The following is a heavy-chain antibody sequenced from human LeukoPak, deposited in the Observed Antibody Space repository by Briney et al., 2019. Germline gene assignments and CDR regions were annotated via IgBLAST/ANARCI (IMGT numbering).Heavy chain of an antibody. Sequence: GGSLRLSCAASGFTFSDYYMSWIRQAPGKGLEWVSYISSSGSTIYYADSVKGRFTISRDNAKNSLYLQMNSLSAEDTAVYYCAREGAALRFLEWSSYYFDCWGQGTLVTVSS. CDR2: ISSSGSTI. J-gene: IGHJ4*02. CDR1: GFTFSDYY. D-gene: IGHD3-3*01. V-gene: IGHV3-11*04. CDR3: AREGAALRFLEWSSYYFDC.